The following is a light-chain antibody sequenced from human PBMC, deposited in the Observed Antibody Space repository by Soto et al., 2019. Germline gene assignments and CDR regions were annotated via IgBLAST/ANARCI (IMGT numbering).Light chain of an antibody. Sequence: QLVLTQSPSASASLGASVKLTCTLSSGHSNYAIAWHQQQPDKGPRSLMKVNSDGSHSKGDGIPDRFSGSSSGAERYLTISSLQSEDEADYYCCSYTSSSTRVFGTGTKLTVL. CDR1: SGHSNYA. V-gene: IGLV4-69*01. J-gene: IGLJ1*01. CDR3: CSYTSSSTRV. CDR2: VNSDGSH.